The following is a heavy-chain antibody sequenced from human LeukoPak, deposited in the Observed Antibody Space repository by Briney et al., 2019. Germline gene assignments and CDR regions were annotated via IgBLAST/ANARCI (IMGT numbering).Heavy chain of an antibody. D-gene: IGHD3-3*01. V-gene: IGHV4-30-2*01. CDR1: GGSISSGGYY. Sequence: PSETLSLTCTVSGGSISSGGYYWSWIRQPPGKGLEWIGYIYHSGSTYYNPSLKSRVTISVVRSKNQFSLKLSSVTAADTAVYYCARGAGNYDFWSGNRHGYMDVWGKGTTVTVSS. CDR3: ARGAGNYDFWSGNRHGYMDV. J-gene: IGHJ6*03. CDR2: IYHSGST.